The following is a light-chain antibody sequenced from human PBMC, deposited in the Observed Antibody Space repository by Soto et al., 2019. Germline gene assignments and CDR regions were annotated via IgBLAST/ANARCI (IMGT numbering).Light chain of an antibody. Sequence: QSALTQPRSVSGSPGQSVTISCTGTSSDVGGYNYVSWYQQHPGKAPKLMIYDVSKRPSGVPGRFSGSKSGNTASLTISGLHAEDEADYYCCSSAGSDTSVFGGGTQLTVL. CDR3: CSSAGSDTSV. CDR1: SSDVGGYNY. J-gene: IGLJ2*01. CDR2: DVS. V-gene: IGLV2-11*01.